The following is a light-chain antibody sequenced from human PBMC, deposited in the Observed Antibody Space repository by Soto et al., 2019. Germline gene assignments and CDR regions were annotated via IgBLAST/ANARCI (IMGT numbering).Light chain of an antibody. CDR3: SSFTSSTTRV. CDR1: GNDVGGYNY. CDR2: DVS. Sequence: QSALTQPASVSGSPGQSITISCTGTGNDVGGYNYVSWYQQHPGKAPKLMIYDVSNRPSGVSNRFSGSKSGNTASLTISGLQAEDEADYYCSSFTSSTTRVFGAGIKLTVL. J-gene: IGLJ1*01. V-gene: IGLV2-14*01.